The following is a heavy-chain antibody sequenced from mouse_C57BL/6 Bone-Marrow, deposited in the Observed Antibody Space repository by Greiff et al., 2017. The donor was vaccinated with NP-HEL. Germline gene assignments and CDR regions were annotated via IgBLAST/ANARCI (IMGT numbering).Heavy chain of an antibody. D-gene: IGHD1-1*01. CDR2: IRNKDNGYTT. CDR1: GFSFTDYY. Sequence: EVQLVESGGGLVQPGGSLSLSCAASGFSFTDYYMSWVRQPPGKALEWLGFIRNKDNGYTTEYSASVKGRFTISRDNSQSIIYLQMHALRAEDSATYYCARYDYYGSSGGAYWGQGTLVTVSA. CDR3: ARYDYYGSSGGAY. V-gene: IGHV7-3*01. J-gene: IGHJ3*01.